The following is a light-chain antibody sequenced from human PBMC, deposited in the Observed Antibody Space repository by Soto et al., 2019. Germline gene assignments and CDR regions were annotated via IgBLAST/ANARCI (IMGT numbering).Light chain of an antibody. Sequence: EVVLTQSPATLSLSPGERATLSCRASHSVRNFFAWYQQKPGQAPRLLVYDATNRAAGLTGRCSGSGSGTDIPLTISRLEAEDFAVYFWQKRPTWLSFGGGTKVEIK. CDR2: DAT. CDR3: QKRPTWLS. V-gene: IGKV3-11*01. CDR1: HSVRNF. J-gene: IGKJ4*01.